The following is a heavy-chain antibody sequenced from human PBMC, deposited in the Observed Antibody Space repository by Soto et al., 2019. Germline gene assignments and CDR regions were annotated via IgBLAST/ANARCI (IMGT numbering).Heavy chain of an antibody. CDR2: TYYRSKWYN. V-gene: IGHV6-1*01. D-gene: IGHD3-10*01. J-gene: IGHJ6*02. CDR3: AVSMVRGVIMHYYGMDV. CDR1: GDSVSINSAA. Sequence: SQTLSLTCAISGDSVSINSAAWNLIRQSPSRGLEWLGRTYYRSKWYNDYAVSVKSRITINPDTSKNQFSLQLNSVTPEDTAVYYCAVSMVRGVIMHYYGMDVWGQGTTVTVSS.